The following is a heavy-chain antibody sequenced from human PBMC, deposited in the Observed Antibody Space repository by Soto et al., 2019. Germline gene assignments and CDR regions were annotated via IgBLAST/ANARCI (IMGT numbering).Heavy chain of an antibody. J-gene: IGHJ2*01. D-gene: IGHD5-12*01. V-gene: IGHV1-69*01. CDR1: GVSFTDHG. Sequence: QVQLVQSGAEVKKPGSSVKVSCRASGVSFTDHGISWLRQAPGQGLEWIGGFTPQFGTANYAPKFQGRVSKTADASKTTASVTLSSLRPEDTAVYFCARGVVSGFEHWYFDLWGRGTLITVSS. CDR2: FTPQFGTA. CDR3: ARGVVSGFEHWYFDL.